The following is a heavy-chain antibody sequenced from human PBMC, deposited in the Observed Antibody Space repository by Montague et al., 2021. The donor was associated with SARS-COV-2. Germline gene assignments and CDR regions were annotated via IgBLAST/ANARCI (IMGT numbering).Heavy chain of an antibody. J-gene: IGHJ6*04. CDR2: IGTAGGT. D-gene: IGHD3-3*01. CDR1: GFTFSSHD. Sequence: RSLSLAASGFTFSSHDMHWVRQSPGNGLQWVSAIGTAGGTYYEGSVEGRFTISREDAKGSLSLQMTSLTAGDTAVYYCARAHADSVYHFWSGSVTSTSLDVWGKGTAVTVSS. V-gene: IGHV3-13*01. CDR3: ARAHADSVYHFWSGSVTSTSLDV.